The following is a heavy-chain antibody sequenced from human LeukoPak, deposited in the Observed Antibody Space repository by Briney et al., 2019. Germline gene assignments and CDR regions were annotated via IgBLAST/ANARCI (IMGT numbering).Heavy chain of an antibody. Sequence: LRXXXXXSGXTXSSSYXSWVRQAPGKGLEWVSVITGSGGNTYYADSVKGRFTISKDNSKNTVYLQMSSLRVDDTAVYYCAKAASSSWPSYYYGMDVWGQGTTVTVSS. CDR3: AKAASSSWPSYYYGMDV. J-gene: IGHJ6*02. CDR2: ITGSGGNT. D-gene: IGHD6-13*01. CDR1: GXTXSSSY. V-gene: IGHV3-23*01.